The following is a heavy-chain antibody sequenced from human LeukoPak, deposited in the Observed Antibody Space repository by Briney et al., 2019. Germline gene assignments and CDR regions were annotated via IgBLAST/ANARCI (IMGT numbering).Heavy chain of an antibody. Sequence: GGSLRLSCAASGFTFSSYAMSWVRQAPGKGLEWVSAISGSGGSTYYADSVKGRFTISRDNSKNTLHLQMNSLRAEDTAVYYCAKDPSIAVAATGAFDIWGQGTMVTVSS. J-gene: IGHJ3*02. CDR3: AKDPSIAVAATGAFDI. V-gene: IGHV3-23*01. CDR2: ISGSGGST. D-gene: IGHD6-19*01. CDR1: GFTFSSYA.